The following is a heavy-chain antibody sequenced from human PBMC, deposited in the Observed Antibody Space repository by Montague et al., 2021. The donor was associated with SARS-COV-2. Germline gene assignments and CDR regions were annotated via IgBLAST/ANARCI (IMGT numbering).Heavy chain of an antibody. CDR2: INHSGST. V-gene: IGHV4-34*01. CDR3: ASLTLGYCSSTSCYSDWFDP. CDR1: GGSFSGYY. J-gene: IGHJ5*02. Sequence: SETLSLTCAVYGGSFSGYYWSWIRQPPGKGLEWIGEINHSGSTNYNPSHKSRVTISVDTSKNQFSLKLSSVTAADTAVYYCASLTLGYCSSTSCYSDWFDPWGQGTLVTVSS. D-gene: IGHD2-2*02.